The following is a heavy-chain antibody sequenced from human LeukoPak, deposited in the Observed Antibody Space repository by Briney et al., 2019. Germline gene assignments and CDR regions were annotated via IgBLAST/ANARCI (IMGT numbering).Heavy chain of an antibody. D-gene: IGHD6-19*01. V-gene: IGHV4-59*08. CDR2: IYYSGST. CDR1: GVSISSYY. J-gene: IGHJ3*02. Sequence: SETLRLTCTVSGVSISSYYWICIRQPPGKGLEWIGYIYYSGSTNYNPSLKSRVTISVDTSKNQFSLKLSSVTAADTDMYYCARRFSGFASDIWGQGTMVTVSS. CDR3: ARRFSGFASDI.